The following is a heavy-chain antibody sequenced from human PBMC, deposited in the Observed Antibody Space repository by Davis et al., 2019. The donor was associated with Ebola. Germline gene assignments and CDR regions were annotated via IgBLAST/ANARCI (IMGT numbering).Heavy chain of an antibody. CDR1: GGSISSSSYY. J-gene: IGHJ4*02. Sequence: PSETLSPTCTVSGGSISSSSYYWGWIRQPPGKGLEWIGSIYYSGSTYYNPSLKSRVTISVDTSKNQFSLKLSSVTAADTAVYYCARTGNGGNSYGRGKNFDYWGQGTLVTVSS. CDR3: ARTGNGGNSYGRGKNFDY. D-gene: IGHD4-23*01. V-gene: IGHV4-39*07. CDR2: IYYSGST.